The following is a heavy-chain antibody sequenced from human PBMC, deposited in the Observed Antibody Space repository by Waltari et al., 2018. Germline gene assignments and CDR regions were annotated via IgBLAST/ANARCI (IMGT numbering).Heavy chain of an antibody. Sequence: QVQLKQWGTGLLRPSETLSLTCAVYGVTLTGYYWTWVRQSPGKGLEWNGESDHGGVTKINLALRSRVCMSVDTSDKQLSLKLRSVTAADTAVYYCARHQRRGLRGLDVWGQGTQVAVSS. D-gene: IGHD1-26*01. CDR3: ARHQRRGLRGLDV. CDR1: GVTLTGYY. V-gene: IGHV4-34*02. CDR2: SDHGGVT. J-gene: IGHJ4*02.